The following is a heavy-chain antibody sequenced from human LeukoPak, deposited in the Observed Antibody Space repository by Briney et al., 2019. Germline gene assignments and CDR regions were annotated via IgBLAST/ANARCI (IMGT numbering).Heavy chain of an antibody. V-gene: IGHV4-34*01. D-gene: IGHD3-9*01. CDR1: GGSFSGYY. J-gene: IGHJ6*02. Sequence: PSETLSLTCAVYGGSFSGYYWSWLRQPPGKGLEWLGEINHSGSTNYNPSLKSRVTISVDTSKNQFSLKLSSVTAADTAVYYCARTQVLRYFDWLPWNYYYGMDVWGQGTTVTVSS. CDR3: ARTQVLRYFDWLPWNYYYGMDV. CDR2: INHSGST.